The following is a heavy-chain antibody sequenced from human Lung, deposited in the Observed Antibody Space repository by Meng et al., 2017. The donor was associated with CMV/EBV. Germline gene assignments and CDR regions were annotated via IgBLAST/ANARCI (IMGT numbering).Heavy chain of an antibody. CDR3: ARIPSRACSSTSCSTGLFRFAP. CDR1: GFSLSNARMG. Sequence: SGPTLVKPTETLTLTCTVSGFSLSNARMGVSWIRQPPGKALEWLAHIFSNDEKSYSTSLKSRLTISKDTSKSQVVLTMTNMDPVDTATYYCARIPSRACSSTSCSTGLFRFAPWGQGTLVTVSS. D-gene: IGHD2-2*01. V-gene: IGHV2-26*01. J-gene: IGHJ5*02. CDR2: IFSNDEK.